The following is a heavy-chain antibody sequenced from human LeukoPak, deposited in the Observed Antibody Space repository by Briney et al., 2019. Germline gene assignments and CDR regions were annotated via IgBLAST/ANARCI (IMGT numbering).Heavy chain of an antibody. V-gene: IGHV3-53*01. CDR2: IYSGGST. J-gene: IGHJ4*02. D-gene: IGHD3-10*01. Sequence: GGSLRLSCAASGFTVSSNYMSWGRQAPGKGLEWVSVIYSGGSTCYADSVKGRFTISRDNSKSTLYIQMNSLRAEDTAVYYCARAKPKNMVRGLIMRRESRYYFDYWGQGTLVTVSS. CDR3: ARAKPKNMVRGLIMRRESRYYFDY. CDR1: GFTVSSNY.